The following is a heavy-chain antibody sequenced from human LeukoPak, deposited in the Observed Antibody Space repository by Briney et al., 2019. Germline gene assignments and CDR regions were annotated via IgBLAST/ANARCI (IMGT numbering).Heavy chain of an antibody. V-gene: IGHV4-39*07. Sequence: PSETLSLTCTVSGGSISSSSYYWGWIRQPPGKGLEWIGSIYYSGSTYYNPSLKSRVTISVDTSKNQFSLKLSSVTAADTAVYYCARDRRTYYYDSSGPPTVRTPVWSWYFDLWGRGTLVTVSS. J-gene: IGHJ2*01. CDR2: IYYSGST. D-gene: IGHD3-22*01. CDR1: GGSISSSSYY. CDR3: ARDRRTYYYDSSGPPTVRTPVWSWYFDL.